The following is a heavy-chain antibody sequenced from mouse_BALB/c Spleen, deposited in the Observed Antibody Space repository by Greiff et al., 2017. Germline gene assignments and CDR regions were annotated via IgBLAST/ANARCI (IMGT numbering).Heavy chain of an antibody. V-gene: IGHV14-3*02. Sequence: EVQLQESGAELVKPGASVKLSCTASGFNIKDTYMHWVKQRPEQGLEWIGRIDPANGNTKYDPKFQGKATITADTSSNTAYLQLSSLTSEDTAVYYCARRGGSRAMDYWGQGTSVTVSS. J-gene: IGHJ4*01. D-gene: IGHD6-1*01. CDR1: GFNIKDTY. CDR2: IDPANGNT. CDR3: ARRGGSRAMDY.